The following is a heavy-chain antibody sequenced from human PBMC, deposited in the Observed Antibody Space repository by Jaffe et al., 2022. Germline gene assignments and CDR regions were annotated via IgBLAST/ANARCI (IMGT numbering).Heavy chain of an antibody. Sequence: QLQLQESGPGLVKPSETLSLTCTVSGGSISSSSYYWGWIRQPPGKGLEWIGSIYYSGSTYYNPSLKSRVTISVDTSKNQFSLKLSSVTAADTAVYYCARTRRPQYRLPGYDILTGYRNFDYWGQGTLVTVSS. CDR3: ARTRRPQYRLPGYDILTGYRNFDY. D-gene: IGHD3-9*01. J-gene: IGHJ4*02. CDR1: GGSISSSSYY. CDR2: IYYSGST. V-gene: IGHV4-39*01.